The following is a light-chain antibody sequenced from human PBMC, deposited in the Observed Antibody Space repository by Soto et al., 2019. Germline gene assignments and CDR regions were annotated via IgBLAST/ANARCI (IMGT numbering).Light chain of an antibody. V-gene: IGKV1-5*03. CDR1: QSISSW. CDR3: QQYKSYSKT. Sequence: DIQMTQSPSTLSASVGDRVTITCRASQSISSWLAWYQQKPGKAPKLLIYKASSLESGVPSRFSGSGSGTELTITISSLQPDDFETYYCQQYKSYSKTFGQGTKVDIK. J-gene: IGKJ1*01. CDR2: KAS.